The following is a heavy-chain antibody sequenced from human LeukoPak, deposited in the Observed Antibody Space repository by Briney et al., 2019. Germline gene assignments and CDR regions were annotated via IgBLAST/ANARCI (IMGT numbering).Heavy chain of an antibody. J-gene: IGHJ4*02. CDR3: AKAPGRSYLDY. Sequence: GRSLRLSCAASGFTFSSYGMHWVRQAPGKGLEWVAVISYDGSNKYYADSVKGRFTISRDNSKNTLYLQMNSLRAEDTAVYYCAKAPGRSYLDYWGQGTLVTVS. CDR1: GFTFSSYG. D-gene: IGHD3-16*02. V-gene: IGHV3-30*18. CDR2: ISYDGSNK.